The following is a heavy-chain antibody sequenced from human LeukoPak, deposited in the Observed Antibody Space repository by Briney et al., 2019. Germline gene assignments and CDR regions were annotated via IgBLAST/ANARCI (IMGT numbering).Heavy chain of an antibody. V-gene: IGHV3-30-3*01. J-gene: IGHJ4*02. CDR2: ISYDGSRI. CDR1: GFTFSKNE. CDR3: AKDYTDNYCIDY. D-gene: IGHD4-11*01. Sequence: GRSLRLSCVVSGFTFSKNEMHWVRQAPGTGLEWGAFISYDGSRIFYADSVKGRFTISRDNSKDTLYLQMNSLRADDTAIYDCAKDYTDNYCIDYWGQGTLVTVSA.